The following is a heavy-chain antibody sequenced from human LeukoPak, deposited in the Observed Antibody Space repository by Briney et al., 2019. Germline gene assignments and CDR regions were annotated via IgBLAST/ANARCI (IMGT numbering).Heavy chain of an antibody. J-gene: IGHJ6*03. Sequence: GGSLRLFCAASGFTFNNYGMHWVRKAPGKGLVGVAFIRCDGSKKYYADSVKGRFTITRDNSKKALYLQMSSLRAEDTAVYYCAKASSDCSGGTCYFNYYYYYYMDVWGRGTTATVYS. CDR1: GFTFNNYG. CDR3: AKASSDCSGGTCYFNYYYYYYMDV. CDR2: IRCDGSKK. D-gene: IGHD2-15*01. V-gene: IGHV3-30*02.